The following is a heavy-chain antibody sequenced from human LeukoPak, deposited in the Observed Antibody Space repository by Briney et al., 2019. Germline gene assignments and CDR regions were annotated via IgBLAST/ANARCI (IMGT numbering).Heavy chain of an antibody. Sequence: GASVKVSCKVSGYTLTELSMHWVRQAPGKGLEWMGGFDPEDGETIYAQKFQGRVTMTTDTSTSTAYMELRSPRSDDTAVYYCARAVEYYYDSSGYLTYFDYWGQGTLVTVSS. J-gene: IGHJ4*02. V-gene: IGHV1-24*01. D-gene: IGHD3-22*01. CDR3: ARAVEYYYDSSGYLTYFDY. CDR1: GYTLTELS. CDR2: FDPEDGET.